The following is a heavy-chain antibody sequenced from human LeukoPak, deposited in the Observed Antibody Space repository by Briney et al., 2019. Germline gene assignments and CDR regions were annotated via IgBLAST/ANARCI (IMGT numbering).Heavy chain of an antibody. V-gene: IGHV3-23*01. CDR3: ARNPPGYPNWFAP. CDR2: ISGDTDNT. CDR1: GFTFSSYV. J-gene: IGHJ5*02. D-gene: IGHD3-9*01. Sequence: GGSLRLSCAASGFTFSSYVMSWVRQVPGKGLEWVSAISGDTDNTYYADSVKGRFTISRDNSKNTLYLQMNSLRVEDTAVYYCARNPPGYPNWFAPWGQGTLVTVSS.